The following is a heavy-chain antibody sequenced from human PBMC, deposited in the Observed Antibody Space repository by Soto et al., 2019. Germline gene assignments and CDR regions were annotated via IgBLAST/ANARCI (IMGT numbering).Heavy chain of an antibody. Sequence: PXGSLRLSCAASGXTFSSYSMHWVRQAPGKGLEWVAVISYDGSNKYYADYVNGRFTISRDNSKNTLYLQMNSLRAEDTAVYYCARREMATIDYYYYGMDVWGQGTTVNVS. V-gene: IGHV3-30-3*01. D-gene: IGHD5-12*01. CDR2: ISYDGSNK. CDR1: GXTFSSYS. CDR3: ARREMATIDYYYYGMDV. J-gene: IGHJ6*02.